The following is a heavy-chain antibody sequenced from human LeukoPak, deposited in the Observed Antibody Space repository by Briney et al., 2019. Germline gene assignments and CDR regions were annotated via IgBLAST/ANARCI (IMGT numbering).Heavy chain of an antibody. CDR3: ARDPRIAAAGGFDY. J-gene: IGHJ4*02. V-gene: IGHV1-2*02. Sequence: SSVKVSRKASGYTFTGYYMHWVRQAPGQGLEWMGWINPNSGGTNYAQKLQGRVNMTRETSISTAYMELSRLRSDDTAVYYCARDPRIAAAGGFDYWGQGTLVTVSS. CDR1: GYTFTGYY. D-gene: IGHD6-13*01. CDR2: INPNSGGT.